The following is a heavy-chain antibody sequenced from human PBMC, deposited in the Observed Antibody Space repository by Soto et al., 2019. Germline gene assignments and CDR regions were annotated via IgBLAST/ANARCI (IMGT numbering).Heavy chain of an antibody. J-gene: IGHJ5*02. CDR3: ARHFCGGDCYSTSNWFDP. V-gene: IGHV4-39*01. CDR2: IDYSGRT. CDR1: GGSISSRTYN. D-gene: IGHD2-21*02. Sequence: QLQLQESGPGLVKPSETLSLTCTVSGGSISSRTYNWGWIRQPPGKGLEWIATIDYSGRTYYNPSLKSRVTISVDTSKNQFSLKLSSVTAADTAVYYCARHFCGGDCYSTSNWFDPWGQGTLVTVSS.